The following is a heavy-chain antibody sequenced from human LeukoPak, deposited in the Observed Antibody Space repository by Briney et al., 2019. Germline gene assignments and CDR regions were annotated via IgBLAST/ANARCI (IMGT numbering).Heavy chain of an antibody. CDR1: GFTFSSFG. J-gene: IGHJ5*02. CDR3: VRGVFVSRFNFFDP. CDR2: ISYDASDR. Sequence: PGGSLRLSCAASGFTFSSFGMHWVRQAPGKGLEWVTVISYDASDRYYADSVKGRFTISRDNSKNTLFLQMNSLRDDDTAVYYCVRGVFVSRFNFFDPWGQGTLVVVSS. D-gene: IGHD6-13*01. V-gene: IGHV3-33*01.